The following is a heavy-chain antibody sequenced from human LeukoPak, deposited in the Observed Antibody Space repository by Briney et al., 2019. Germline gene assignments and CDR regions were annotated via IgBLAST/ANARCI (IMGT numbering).Heavy chain of an antibody. J-gene: IGHJ5*02. Sequence: GGSLRLSCATSGFTFSNAWMSWVRQAPGKGLEWVGHIKSKTDGETTDYAAPVKGRFSISRDDSKNTLYLQMNSLKTEDTAMYYCTTNAADPWGQGTLVTVSS. CDR2: IKSKTDGETT. CDR3: TTNAADP. V-gene: IGHV3-15*01. CDR1: GFTFSNAW. D-gene: IGHD6-25*01.